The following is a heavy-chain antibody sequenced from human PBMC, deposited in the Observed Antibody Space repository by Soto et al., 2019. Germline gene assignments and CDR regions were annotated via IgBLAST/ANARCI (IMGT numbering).Heavy chain of an antibody. CDR1: GGTFSTHA. CDR2: IIPTLGTP. J-gene: IGHJ6*02. V-gene: IGHV1-69*01. D-gene: IGHD3-3*01. CDR3: ARAAFRSGYYEYYYGMDV. Sequence: QVQLVQSGAEVKKPGSSVKVSCKASGGTFSTHAISWVRQAPGQGLEWLGGIIPTLGTPNYAQKFQGRVTVTADEYTSTAYMELRRLTSEDTAVYYCARAAFRSGYYEYYYGMDVWGQGTAVNVS.